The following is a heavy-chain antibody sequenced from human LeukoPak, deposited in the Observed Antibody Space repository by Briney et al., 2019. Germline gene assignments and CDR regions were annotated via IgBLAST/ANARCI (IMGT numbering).Heavy chain of an antibody. V-gene: IGHV3-53*05. CDR1: GFTVSSNY. D-gene: IGHD3-10*01. CDR2: IYSGGST. Sequence: GGSLRLSCAASGFTVSSNYMSWVRQAPGKGLEWVSVIYSGGSTYYADSVKGRFTISRDNSKNTLYLQMNSLRAEDTVVYYCAKEGYYYGSGSYYDYWGQGTLVTVSS. J-gene: IGHJ4*02. CDR3: AKEGYYYGSGSYYDY.